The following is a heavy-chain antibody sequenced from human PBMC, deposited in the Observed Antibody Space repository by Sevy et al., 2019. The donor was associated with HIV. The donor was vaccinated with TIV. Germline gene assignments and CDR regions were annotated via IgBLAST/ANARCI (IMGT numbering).Heavy chain of an antibody. J-gene: IGHJ6*02. CDR3: GADAVHYYGMDV. CDR1: GGSISSGGYY. Sequence: SETQSLTCTVSGGSISSGGYYWSWIRQHPGKGLGWIGYIYYSGSTYYNPSLKSRVTISVDTSKNQFSLKLSSVTAADTAVYYCGADAVHYYGMDVWGQGTTVTVSS. V-gene: IGHV4-31*03. CDR2: IYYSGST. D-gene: IGHD3-10*01.